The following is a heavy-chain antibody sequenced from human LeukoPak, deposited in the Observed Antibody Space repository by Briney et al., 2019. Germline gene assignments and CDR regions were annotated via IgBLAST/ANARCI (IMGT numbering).Heavy chain of an antibody. V-gene: IGHV3-74*01. D-gene: IGHD1-26*01. CDR3: ARDLGGRAGS. CDR1: GFAFSRYW. J-gene: IGHJ1*01. Sequence: LTGGSLRLSCEASGFAFSRYWMHWVRQVPGKGLEWVSRLNEDGRTTTYADSVQGRVAISRDNNKNTLYLVMYSLRVDDTALYFCARDLGGRAGSWGQGTLVTVSS. CDR2: LNEDGRTT.